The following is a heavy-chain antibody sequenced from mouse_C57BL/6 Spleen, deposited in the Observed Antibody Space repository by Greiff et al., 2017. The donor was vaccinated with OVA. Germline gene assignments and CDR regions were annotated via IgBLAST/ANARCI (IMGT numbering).Heavy chain of an antibody. V-gene: IGHV1-81*01. D-gene: IGHD4-1*01. CDR3: ARYWDSSLYFDY. Sequence: QVQLQQSGAELARPGASVKLSCKASGYTFTSYGISWVKQSTGQGVEWIGEIYPRSGNTYYNEKFKGKAKLTADKCSSTAYMELRSLTSEDSAVYVCARYWDSSLYFDYWGQGTTLTVSS. CDR1: GYTFTSYG. J-gene: IGHJ2*01. CDR2: IYPRSGNT.